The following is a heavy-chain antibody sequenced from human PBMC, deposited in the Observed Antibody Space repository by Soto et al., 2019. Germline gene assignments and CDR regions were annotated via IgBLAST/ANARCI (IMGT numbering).Heavy chain of an antibody. CDR1: GGTFSSYA. D-gene: IGHD6-6*01. CDR2: IIPIFGTA. CDR3: ARVVIEYSSSSVVEAWFDP. V-gene: IGHV1-69*13. Sequence: SVKVSCKASGGTFSSYAISWVRQAPGQRLEWMGGIIPIFGTANYAQTFQGRVTTTADESTSTAYMELSSLRSEDTAVYYCARVVIEYSSSSVVEAWFDPWGQGTLVTVSS. J-gene: IGHJ5*02.